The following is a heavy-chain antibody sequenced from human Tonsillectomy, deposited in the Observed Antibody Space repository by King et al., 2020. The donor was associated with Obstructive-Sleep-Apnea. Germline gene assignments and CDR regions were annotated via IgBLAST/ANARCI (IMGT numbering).Heavy chain of an antibody. V-gene: IGHV1-69*04. CDR3: AREMIVVHGLDV. D-gene: IGHD3-22*01. CDR2: IIPSLSIV. Sequence: QLVQSGAEVKKPGSSVKVSCKASRGTFSSYAISWVRQAPGQGLEWMGRIIPSLSIVKYAQKFQGRVTITADKSTSTAYVELSSLRSEDTAVYYCAREMIVVHGLDVWGQGTAGTVYS. CDR1: RGTFSSYA. J-gene: IGHJ6*02.